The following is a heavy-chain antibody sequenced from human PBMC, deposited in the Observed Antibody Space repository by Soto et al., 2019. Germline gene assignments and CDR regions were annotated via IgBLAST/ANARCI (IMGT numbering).Heavy chain of an antibody. J-gene: IGHJ3*02. D-gene: IGHD3-22*01. Sequence: SLKISGKRSAYTLTNYWICWVRYMPGKGLEWTAIIYPGDSDTRYSPFFQGRVTIYRDNSKNTLYLQMNSLRAEDTAVYYCARATPRPSRVVVTRDAFDIWGQGTMVTVSS. V-gene: IGHV5-51*01. CDR1: AYTLTNYW. CDR3: ARATPRPSRVVVTRDAFDI. CDR2: IYPGDSDT.